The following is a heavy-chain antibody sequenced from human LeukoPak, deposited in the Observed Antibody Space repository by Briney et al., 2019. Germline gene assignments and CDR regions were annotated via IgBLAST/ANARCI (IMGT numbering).Heavy chain of an antibody. J-gene: IGHJ3*02. CDR2: IFYSGQT. V-gene: IGHV4-39*07. CDR1: GGSINNNIRY. D-gene: IGHD6-13*01. CDR3: ARDREQQLVRFYNAFDI. Sequence: SETLSLTCTVSGGSINNNIRYWGWIRQPPGKGLEWIGTIFYSGQTYYNPSLKSRVTISVDTSKNQFSLKLRSVTAADTAVYYCARDREQQLVRFYNAFDIWGQGTMVTVSS.